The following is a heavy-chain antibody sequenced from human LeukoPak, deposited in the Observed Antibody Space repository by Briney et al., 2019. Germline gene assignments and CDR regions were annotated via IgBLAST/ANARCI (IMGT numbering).Heavy chain of an antibody. CDR1: GYTFTSYA. J-gene: IGHJ4*02. CDR3: ARDLATDYYDSSGYWNY. D-gene: IGHD3-22*01. CDR2: INTNTGNP. V-gene: IGHV7-4-1*02. Sequence: ASVKVSCKASGYTFTSYAMNWVRQAPGQGLEWMGWINTNTGNPTYAQGFTGRFVFSLDTSVSTAYLQISSLKAEDTAVYYCARDLATDYYDSSGYWNYWGQGTLVTVSS.